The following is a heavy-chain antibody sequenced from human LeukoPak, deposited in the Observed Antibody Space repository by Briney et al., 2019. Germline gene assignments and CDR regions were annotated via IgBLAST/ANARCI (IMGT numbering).Heavy chain of an antibody. J-gene: IGHJ4*02. Sequence: GGSLRLSCAASGLAFSSYAMSWVRQAPGKGLEWVSTISVASNTFYADSVKGRFTISRDNSRNTVHLQMTSLRADDTAVYYCADYGVSGVRNNFYWGQGTLVTVSS. CDR1: GLAFSSYA. CDR3: ADYGVSGVRNNFY. V-gene: IGHV3-23*01. CDR2: ISVASNT. D-gene: IGHD3-3*01.